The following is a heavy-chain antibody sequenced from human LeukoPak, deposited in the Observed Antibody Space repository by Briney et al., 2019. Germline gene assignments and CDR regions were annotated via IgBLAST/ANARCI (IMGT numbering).Heavy chain of an antibody. CDR1: GYTFTGYY. CDR3: ARVDGGDFWSGYYNGHFDY. CDR2: INPNSGGT. Sequence: ASVKVSCKASGYTFTGYYMHWVRQAPGQGLEWMGWINPNSGGTNYAQKFQGRVTMTRDTSISTAYMELRSLRSDDTAVYYCARVDGGDFWSGYYNGHFDYWGQGTLVTVSS. V-gene: IGHV1-2*02. J-gene: IGHJ4*02. D-gene: IGHD3-3*01.